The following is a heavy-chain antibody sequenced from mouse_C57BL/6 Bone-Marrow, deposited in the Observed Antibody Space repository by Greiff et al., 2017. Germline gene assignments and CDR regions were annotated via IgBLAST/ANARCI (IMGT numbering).Heavy chain of an antibody. Sequence: QVQLQQPGAELVRPGTSVKLSCKASGYTFTSYWMHWVKQRPGQGLEWIGVIDPSDSYTNYNQKFKGKATLTVDTSSSTAYMQLSSLTSEDSAVYYCERANYYSNLDYWCQGTTLTVSS. D-gene: IGHD2-5*01. J-gene: IGHJ2*01. CDR2: IDPSDSYT. CDR3: ERANYYSNLDY. CDR1: GYTFTSYW. V-gene: IGHV1-59*01.